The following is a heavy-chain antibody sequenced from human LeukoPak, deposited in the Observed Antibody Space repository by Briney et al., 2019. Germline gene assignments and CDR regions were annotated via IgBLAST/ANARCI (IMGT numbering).Heavy chain of an antibody. D-gene: IGHD3-3*01. Sequence: GGSLRLSRAVSGFTFSSYAMSWVRQAPGKRLEGVSAISGSGGSIYYADSAKGRFTISRDNSKNTLYLQMNSLRAEDTAVYYCAKDGGLRFLEWLLDYFDYWGQGTLVTVSS. V-gene: IGHV3-23*01. J-gene: IGHJ4*02. CDR2: ISGSGGSI. CDR1: GFTFSSYA. CDR3: AKDGGLRFLEWLLDYFDY.